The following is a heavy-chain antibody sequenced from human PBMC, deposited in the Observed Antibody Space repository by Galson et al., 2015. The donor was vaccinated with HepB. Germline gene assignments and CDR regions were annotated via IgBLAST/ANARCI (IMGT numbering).Heavy chain of an antibody. V-gene: IGHV4-59*08. Sequence: QVQLQESGPGLVKPSETLSLTCTVSGGSISSYYWSWIRQPPGKGLEWIGYIYYSGSTNYNPSLKSRVTISVDTSKNQFSLKLSSVTAADTAVYYCARLDAIVGSYYFDYWGQGTLVTVSS. CDR2: IYYSGST. J-gene: IGHJ4*02. D-gene: IGHD3-22*01. CDR3: ARLDAIVGSYYFDY. CDR1: GGSISSYY.